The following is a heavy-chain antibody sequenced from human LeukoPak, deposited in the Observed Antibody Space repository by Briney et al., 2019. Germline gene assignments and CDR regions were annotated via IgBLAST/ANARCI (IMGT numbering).Heavy chain of an antibody. CDR2: IRYDGTNK. D-gene: IGHD2-15*01. V-gene: IGHV3-30*02. Sequence: GGSLRLSCAASGFTFSSYGMHWVRQAPGKGLEWVAFIRYDGTNKYYADSVKGRLTISRDISKNTLYLQMNSLRAEDTAVYYCAKGPETLGYCSGGSCRGGVYYYMDVWGKGTTVTISS. CDR1: GFTFSSYG. CDR3: AKGPETLGYCSGGSCRGGVYYYMDV. J-gene: IGHJ6*03.